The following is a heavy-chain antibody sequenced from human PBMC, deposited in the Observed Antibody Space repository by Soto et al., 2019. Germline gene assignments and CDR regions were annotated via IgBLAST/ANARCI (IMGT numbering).Heavy chain of an antibody. V-gene: IGHV3-48*01. Sequence: EVQLVESGGGLVQPGGSLRLSCAASGFTFSSYSMNWVRQAPGKGLEWVSYISSSSSTIYYADSVKGRFTISRDNVKNSLYLQMNSLRAEDTAVYYCARSYCSGGSCYSPNSDYWGQGTLVTVSS. CDR1: GFTFSSYS. D-gene: IGHD2-15*01. CDR2: ISSSSSTI. J-gene: IGHJ4*02. CDR3: ARSYCSGGSCYSPNSDY.